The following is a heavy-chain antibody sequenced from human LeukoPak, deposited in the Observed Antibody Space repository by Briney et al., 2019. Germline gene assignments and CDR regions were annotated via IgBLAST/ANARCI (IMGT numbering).Heavy chain of an antibody. CDR1: GYTFTSYY. Sequence: ASVKVSCKASGYTFTSYYMHWVRQAPGQGLEWMGIINPSGGSTSYAQKFQGRVTMTRDTSTSTVYMELSSLRSEDTAVYYCARGGAVTMVRGVIRRAPFDYWGQGTLVTVSS. V-gene: IGHV1-46*01. CDR2: INPSGGST. J-gene: IGHJ4*02. D-gene: IGHD3-10*01. CDR3: ARGGAVTMVRGVIRRAPFDY.